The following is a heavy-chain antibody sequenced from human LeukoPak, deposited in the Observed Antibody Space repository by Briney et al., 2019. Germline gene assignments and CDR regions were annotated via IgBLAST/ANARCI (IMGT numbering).Heavy chain of an antibody. J-gene: IGHJ4*02. CDR1: GGSISSGSYY. Sequence: PSETLSLTCTVSGGSISSGSYYWIWLRPPPGKGLVWIVYIYYSGSTTYNPSLKSRVTISVDTSKNQFSLKLSSVTAADTAVYYCARAGGSGSYACDCWGQGTLVTVSS. CDR3: ARAGGSGSYACDC. V-gene: IGHV4-61*01. CDR2: IYYSGST. D-gene: IGHD3-10*01.